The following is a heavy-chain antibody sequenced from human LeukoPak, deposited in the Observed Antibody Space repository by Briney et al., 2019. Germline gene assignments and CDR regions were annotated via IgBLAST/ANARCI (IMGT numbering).Heavy chain of an antibody. CDR3: VKDWGAYFASGSSYFDY. CDR1: GFTFRNYG. Sequence: GRSLRLSCAASGFTFRNYGMHWVRQAPGKGLEWVVVTSHDGSNKYYADSVKGRFTISRDNSKDTLYLQMNSLRPEDTAVYYCVKDWGAYFASGSSYFDYWGQGTLVTVSS. V-gene: IGHV3-30*18. D-gene: IGHD3-10*01. CDR2: TSHDGSNK. J-gene: IGHJ4*02.